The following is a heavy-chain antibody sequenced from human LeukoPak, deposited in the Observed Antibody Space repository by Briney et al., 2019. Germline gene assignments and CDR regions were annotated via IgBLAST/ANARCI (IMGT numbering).Heavy chain of an antibody. D-gene: IGHD3-10*01. Sequence: ASVKVSCKASGYTFTGYYIHWVRQAPGQGHEWMAWINTNSGATNYAQKFQGRVSMTRDTSISTAYMALSRLTSDDTAVYFCARGRFGEWDNWFDPWGQGTLVTVSS. J-gene: IGHJ5*02. CDR3: ARGRFGEWDNWFDP. CDR2: INTNSGAT. CDR1: GYTFTGYY. V-gene: IGHV1-2*02.